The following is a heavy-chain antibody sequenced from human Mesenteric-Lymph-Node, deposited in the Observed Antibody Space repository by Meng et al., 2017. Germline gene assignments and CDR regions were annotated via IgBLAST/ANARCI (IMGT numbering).Heavy chain of an antibody. CDR2: MDPYSGNT. Sequence: ASVKVSCKTSGYTFTSHDIDWVRQATGQGLKWMGWMDPYSGNTGYAQKLQGRVTLTRNTSIGTAYMELSTLRSEDTAVYYCARDDLSDYGGNFHYWGQGTLVTVSS. CDR1: GYTFTSHD. J-gene: IGHJ4*02. V-gene: IGHV1-8*01. D-gene: IGHD4-23*01. CDR3: ARDDLSDYGGNFHY.